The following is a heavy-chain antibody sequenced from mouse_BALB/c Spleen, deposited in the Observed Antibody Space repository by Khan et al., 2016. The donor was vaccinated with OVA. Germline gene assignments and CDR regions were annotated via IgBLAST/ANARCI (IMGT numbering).Heavy chain of an antibody. D-gene: IGHD1-1*01. CDR2: TNPTNGRT. Sequence: QVQLKQSGAELVKAGASVKMSSKASGYTFTSYWTHWVKQRLGQGLEWFAETNPTNGRTYYNEKFKSKATLTVDKSSSTAYMLLSGPTFEDSAVYYCARIKKIVATYFDYWGQGTTLTVSS. V-gene: IGHV1S81*02. CDR1: GYTFTSYW. CDR3: ARIKKIVATYFDY. J-gene: IGHJ2*01.